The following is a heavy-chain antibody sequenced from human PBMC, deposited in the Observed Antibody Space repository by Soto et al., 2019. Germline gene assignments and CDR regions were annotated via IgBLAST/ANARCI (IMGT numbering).Heavy chain of an antibody. V-gene: IGHV3-21*01. Sequence: GGSLRLSCAASGFTFSSYSMNWVRQAPGKGLEWVSSISSSSSYIYYADSVKGRFTISRDNAKNSLYLQMNSLRAEDTAVYYCARVPAAAGLNWFDPWGQGTLVTVSS. CDR3: ARVPAAAGLNWFDP. J-gene: IGHJ5*02. D-gene: IGHD6-13*01. CDR2: ISSSSSYI. CDR1: GFTFSSYS.